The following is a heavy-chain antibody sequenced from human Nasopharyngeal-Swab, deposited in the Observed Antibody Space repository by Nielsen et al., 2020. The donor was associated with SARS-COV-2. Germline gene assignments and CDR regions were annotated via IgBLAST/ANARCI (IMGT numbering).Heavy chain of an antibody. CDR1: GYNFTIYG. Sequence: ASVKVSCKASGYNFTIYGFTWVRQAPGQGLEWMGWISTYSGKTKNAQKFQDRVTLTTDTSSNTAYMELRSLKSDDAAVYYCARASFDYWGQGTLDTVSS. CDR2: ISTYSGKT. J-gene: IGHJ4*02. V-gene: IGHV1-18*01. CDR3: ARASFDY.